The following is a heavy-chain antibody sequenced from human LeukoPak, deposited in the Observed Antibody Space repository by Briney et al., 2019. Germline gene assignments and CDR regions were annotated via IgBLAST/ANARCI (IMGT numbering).Heavy chain of an antibody. D-gene: IGHD3-10*01. CDR1: GYSINSGYY. V-gene: IGHV4-38-2*02. J-gene: IGHJ5*02. Sequence: SETLSLTCTVSGYSINSGYYWGWIRQPPGKGLEWIGSIYHSGSTYYNPSLKSRVTISVDTSKNQFSLKLSSVTAADTAVYYCARAGRYYGSGSRQKPNWFDPWGQGTLVTVSS. CDR2: IYHSGST. CDR3: ARAGRYYGSGSRQKPNWFDP.